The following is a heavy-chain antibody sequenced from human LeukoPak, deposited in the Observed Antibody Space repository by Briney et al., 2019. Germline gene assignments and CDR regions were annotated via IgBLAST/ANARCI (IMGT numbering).Heavy chain of an antibody. V-gene: IGHV1-18*01. Sequence: GASVKLSCKASGYTFGTYAISWARQAPGQGLEWMGWASAYNGHTSYAQKFQGRVTMTTDTSTSTGYMDLKSLRSDDTAVYYCARSPNILTAINDYWGQGTLVTVSS. CDR2: ASAYNGHT. J-gene: IGHJ4*02. CDR1: GYTFGTYA. D-gene: IGHD3-9*01. CDR3: ARSPNILTAINDY.